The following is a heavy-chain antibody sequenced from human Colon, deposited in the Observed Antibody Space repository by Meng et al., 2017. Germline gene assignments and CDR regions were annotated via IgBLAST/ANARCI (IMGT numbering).Heavy chain of an antibody. CDR3: ARQYSSTWYLFDY. J-gene: IGHJ4*02. D-gene: IGHD6-13*01. Sequence: QVDLVQSEAEVKKPGASVKVSCKTSGYTFKNFGISWVRQAPGQGLEWMGWSSTYNGNTNYAQKFQGRVTLTTDASTSTAYMEIWSLRSDDTAVYYCARQYSSTWYLFDYWGQGTLVTVSS. CDR2: SSTYNGNT. CDR1: GYTFKNFG. V-gene: IGHV1-18*01.